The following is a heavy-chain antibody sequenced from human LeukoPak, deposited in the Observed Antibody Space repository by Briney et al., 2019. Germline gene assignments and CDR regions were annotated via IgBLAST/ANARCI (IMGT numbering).Heavy chain of an antibody. CDR1: GGTFSSYA. V-gene: IGHV1-69*05. D-gene: IGHD3-22*01. CDR3: ARVGYYYDSKGPGGYYYYYMDV. CDR2: IIPIFGTA. J-gene: IGHJ6*03. Sequence: SVKVSCKASGGTFSSYAISWVRQAPRQGLEWMGGIIPIFGTANYAQKFQGRVTITTDESTSTAYMELSSLRSEDTAVYYCARVGYYYDSKGPGGYYYYYMDVWGKGTTVTVSS.